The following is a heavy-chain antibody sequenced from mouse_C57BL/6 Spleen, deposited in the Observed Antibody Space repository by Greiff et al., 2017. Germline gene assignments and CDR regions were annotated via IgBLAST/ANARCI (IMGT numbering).Heavy chain of an antibody. Sequence: QVQLKQSGAELARPGASVKLSCKASGYTFTSYGISWVKQRTGQGLEWIGEIYPRSGNTYYNEKFKGKATLTADKSSSTAYMELRSLTSEDSAVYFCARLGNYSNYDGYYYAMDYWGQGTSVTVSS. CDR1: GYTFTSYG. CDR2: IYPRSGNT. D-gene: IGHD2-5*01. V-gene: IGHV1-81*01. J-gene: IGHJ4*01. CDR3: ARLGNYSNYDGYYYAMDY.